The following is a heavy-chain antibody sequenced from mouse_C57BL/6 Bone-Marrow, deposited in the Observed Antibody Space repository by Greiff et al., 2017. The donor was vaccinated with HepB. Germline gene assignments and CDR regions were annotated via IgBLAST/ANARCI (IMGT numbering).Heavy chain of an antibody. CDR3: ASTCDGSSYGRFDY. J-gene: IGHJ2*01. D-gene: IGHD1-1*01. CDR2: IYPRSGNT. CDR1: GYTFTSYG. Sequence: VQLQQSGAELARPGASVKLSCKASGYTFTSYGISWVKQRTGQGLEWIGEIYPRSGNTYYNEKFKGKATLTADKSSSTAYMELRSLTSEDSAVYVCASTCDGSSYGRFDYWGQGTTLTVSS. V-gene: IGHV1-81*01.